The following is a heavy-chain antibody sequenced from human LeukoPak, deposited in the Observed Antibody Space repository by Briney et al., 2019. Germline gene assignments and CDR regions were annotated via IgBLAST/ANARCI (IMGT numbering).Heavy chain of an antibody. V-gene: IGHV3-23*01. J-gene: IGHJ6*02. Sequence: GGSLRLSCAASGFTFSSYAMSWVRQAPGKGLEWVSAISGSGGSTYYADSVKGRFTISRDNSKNTLYLQMNSLRAEDTAVYYCAKGQFAHPVSAPPPQYYYYYYGMDVWGQGTTVTVSS. D-gene: IGHD1-14*01. CDR1: GFTFSSYA. CDR3: AKGQFAHPVSAPPPQYYYYYYGMDV. CDR2: ISGSGGST.